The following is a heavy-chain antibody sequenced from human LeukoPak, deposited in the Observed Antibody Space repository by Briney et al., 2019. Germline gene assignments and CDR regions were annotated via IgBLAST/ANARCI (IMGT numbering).Heavy chain of an antibody. D-gene: IGHD3-10*01. CDR1: GYTFTSYG. J-gene: IGHJ3*02. CDR3: ARSPRGYYGSGSAFDI. Sequence: ASVKVSCKASGYTFTSYGISWVRQAPGQGLEWMGWISAYNGNTNYAQKLQGRVTMTTDTSTSTAYMELRSLRSDDTAVYYCARSPRGYYGSGSAFDIWGQGTMVTVSS. V-gene: IGHV1-18*01. CDR2: ISAYNGNT.